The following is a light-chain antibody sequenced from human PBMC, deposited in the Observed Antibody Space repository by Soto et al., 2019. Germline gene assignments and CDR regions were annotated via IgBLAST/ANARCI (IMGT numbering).Light chain of an antibody. J-gene: IGKJ4*01. CDR1: QRVISN. CDR2: GAS. V-gene: IGKV3-15*01. CDR3: QQYNNRPPRLT. Sequence: EIVMTQSPATLSVSPGERATLSCMASQRVISNLSWYQQTPGQAPMLLIYGASTRATGIPARFRGSGSGTEFTLTISSLQSEDFAVYSCQQYNNRPPRLTFGGGTKVDIK.